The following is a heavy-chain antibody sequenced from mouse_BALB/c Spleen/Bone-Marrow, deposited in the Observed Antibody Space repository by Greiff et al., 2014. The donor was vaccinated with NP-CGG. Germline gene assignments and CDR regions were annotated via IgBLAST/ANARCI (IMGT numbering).Heavy chain of an antibody. CDR2: IDPANGNT. CDR1: GFNIKDTH. CDR3: AIYYYGSSGFAY. V-gene: IGHV14-3*02. J-gene: IGHJ3*01. D-gene: IGHD1-1*01. Sequence: VQLKESGAELVKPGASVKLSCTASGFNIKDTHMHWVKQRPEQGLEWIGRIDPANGNTKYDPKFQGKATITADTSSNTAYLQLSSLTSEDTAVYYCAIYYYGSSGFAYWGQGTLVTVSA.